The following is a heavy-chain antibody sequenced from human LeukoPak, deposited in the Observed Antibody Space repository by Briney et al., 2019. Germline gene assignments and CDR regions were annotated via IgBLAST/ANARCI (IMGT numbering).Heavy chain of an antibody. CDR1: GFTFGDHG. CDR2: IKTKTYGGTT. V-gene: IGHV3-49*03. CDR3: SRGVIVGAAYFDY. J-gene: IGHJ4*02. Sequence: PGGSLRLSCTTSGFTFGDHGVSWFRQAPGKGPEWISFIKTKTYGGTTEYAASVKGRFTISRDDSTGIAYLQMDSLKPEDTAVYYYSRGVIVGAAYFDYWGQGTLVTVSS. D-gene: IGHD1-26*01.